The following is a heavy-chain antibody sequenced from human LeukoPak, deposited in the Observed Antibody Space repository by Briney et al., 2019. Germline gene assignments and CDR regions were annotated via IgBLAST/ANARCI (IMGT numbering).Heavy chain of an antibody. J-gene: IGHJ4*02. CDR2: IRHSGST. V-gene: IGHV4-4*02. CDR1: GGSIISSHW. CDR3: AREFVQGSSLPYFDS. Sequence: SETLSLTCGVSGGSIISSHWWSWLRQPPGKGLEWIGEIRHSGSTNYNSSLKSRVTISVDKSKNQFSLRLGSMTAADTAVYYCAREFVQGSSLPYFDSWGQGALVTVSS. D-gene: IGHD1-26*01.